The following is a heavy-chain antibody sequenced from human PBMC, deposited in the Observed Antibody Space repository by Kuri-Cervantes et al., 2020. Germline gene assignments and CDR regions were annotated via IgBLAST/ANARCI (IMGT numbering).Heavy chain of an antibody. CDR2: ISNDGSYK. CDR3: ARIGTGYKFRFDP. Sequence: GESLKISCAASGFTFSSYGMHWVRQAPGKGLEWVAVISNDGSYKSYADTVKGRFTISRDNAKNSLYLQMNSLRAEDTAVYYCARIGTGYKFRFDPWGQGTLVTVSS. V-gene: IGHV3-30*03. J-gene: IGHJ5*02. D-gene: IGHD3-9*01. CDR1: GFTFSSYG.